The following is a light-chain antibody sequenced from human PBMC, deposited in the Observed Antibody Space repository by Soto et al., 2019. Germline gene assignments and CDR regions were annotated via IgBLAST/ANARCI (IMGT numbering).Light chain of an antibody. Sequence: EIVLTQSPGTLSLSPGERATLSCRASQSVSSSYLAWYQQKPGQAPRLLIYGAASSVTGIPDRYSGSGSGTDFTLTISRLEPEDVAVYYCQQYGGSLPYTFGQGTKLEIK. CDR1: QSVSSSY. J-gene: IGKJ2*01. V-gene: IGKV3-20*01. CDR2: GAA. CDR3: QQYGGSLPYT.